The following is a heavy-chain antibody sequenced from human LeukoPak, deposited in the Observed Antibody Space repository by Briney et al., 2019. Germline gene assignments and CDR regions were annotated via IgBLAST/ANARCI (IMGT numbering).Heavy chain of an antibody. Sequence: GGSLRLSCAASGFTFSNYGMSWVRQAPGKGLEWVSTITGSGDSTYYADSVKGRFTISRDNSKNTLYLQMNSLRAEDTAVYYCAREPSWYTPFDYWGQGTLVTVSS. V-gene: IGHV3-23*01. D-gene: IGHD6-13*01. CDR2: ITGSGDST. CDR1: GFTFSNYG. J-gene: IGHJ4*02. CDR3: AREPSWYTPFDY.